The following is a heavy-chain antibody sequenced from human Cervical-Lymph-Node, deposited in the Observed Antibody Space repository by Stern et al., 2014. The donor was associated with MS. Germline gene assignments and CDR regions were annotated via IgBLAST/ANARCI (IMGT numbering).Heavy chain of an antibody. J-gene: IGHJ4*02. Sequence: EVQLVESGGGLVQPGRSLRLSCAASGFTFADPAMHWVRPAPGKGLEWVSGINWSGGNTGYADVVEGRFTISRDNAKNSLYLQINSLRVEDTAFYYCAKDINDYWSGPADYWGQGTLVTVSS. D-gene: IGHD3-3*01. CDR1: GFTFADPA. CDR3: AKDINDYWSGPADY. CDR2: INWSGGNT. V-gene: IGHV3-9*01.